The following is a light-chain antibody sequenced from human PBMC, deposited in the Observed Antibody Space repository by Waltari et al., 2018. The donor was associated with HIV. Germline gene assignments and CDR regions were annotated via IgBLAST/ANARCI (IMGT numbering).Light chain of an antibody. CDR3: CSYTIARTFL. J-gene: IGLJ3*02. V-gene: IGLV2-14*03. Sequence: QSALTQPASVSGSPGQSITISCTGTSSDVGAFDYVSWHQQHPGMAPKLIIYDVNKRPSGVSSRFSGSKSGDTASLTISALRAEDECDYYCCSYTIARTFLFGGGTKLTVL. CDR1: SSDVGAFDY. CDR2: DVN.